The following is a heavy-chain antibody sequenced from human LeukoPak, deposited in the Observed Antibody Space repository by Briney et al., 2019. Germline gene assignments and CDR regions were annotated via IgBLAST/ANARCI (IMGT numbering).Heavy chain of an antibody. D-gene: IGHD2-15*01. J-gene: IGHJ6*02. V-gene: IGHV1-8*01. Sequence: INWVRQATGQGRGWMGWMNPNSGNTGYAQKFQGRVTMTRNTSINTAYMELSSLRSEDTAVYYCARYCSGGSCYSWYYYYGMDVWGQGTTVTVSS. CDR2: MNPNSGNT. CDR3: ARYCSGGSCYSWYYYYGMDV.